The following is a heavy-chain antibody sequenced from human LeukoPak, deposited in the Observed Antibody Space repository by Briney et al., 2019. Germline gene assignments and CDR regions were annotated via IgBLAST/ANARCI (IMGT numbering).Heavy chain of an antibody. J-gene: IGHJ3*02. CDR2: IKSKTDGGTT. CDR3: TTAAEVLRYFDWLLRPNDAFDI. Sequence: PGGSLRLSCAASGFTFSNAWMSWVRQAPGKGLEWVGRIKSKTDGGTTDYAAPVKGRFTISRDDSKNTLYLQMNSLKTEDTAVYYCTTAAEVLRYFDWLLRPNDAFDIWGQGTMVTVSS. CDR1: GFTFSNAW. D-gene: IGHD3-9*01. V-gene: IGHV3-15*01.